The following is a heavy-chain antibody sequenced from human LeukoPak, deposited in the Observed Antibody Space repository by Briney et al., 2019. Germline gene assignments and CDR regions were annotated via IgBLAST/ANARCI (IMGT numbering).Heavy chain of an antibody. V-gene: IGHV3-7*01. CDR1: GFTFSSYW. Sequence: GGSLRLSSAASGFTFSSYWMSWVRQAPGKGLEWVANIKQDGSEKYYVDSVKGRFTISRDNAKNSLYLQMNSLRAEDTAVYYCARESEIRFLEWLFVFDYWGQGTLVTVSS. CDR2: IKQDGSEK. D-gene: IGHD3-3*01. CDR3: ARESEIRFLEWLFVFDY. J-gene: IGHJ4*02.